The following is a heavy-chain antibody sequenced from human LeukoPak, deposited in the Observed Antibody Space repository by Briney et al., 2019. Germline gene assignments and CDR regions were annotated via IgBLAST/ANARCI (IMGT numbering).Heavy chain of an antibody. Sequence: PGGSLRLSCAASGFTFSSYSMNWVRQAPGKGLEWVSYISSSSSTIYCADSVKGRFTISRDNSKNTLYLQMNSLRAEDTAVYYCAKDTGGSGYYYHYYFYVDVWGKGTTITVSS. J-gene: IGHJ6*03. CDR2: ISSSSSTI. CDR1: GFTFSSYS. D-gene: IGHD3-22*01. CDR3: AKDTGGSGYYYHYYFYVDV. V-gene: IGHV3-48*01.